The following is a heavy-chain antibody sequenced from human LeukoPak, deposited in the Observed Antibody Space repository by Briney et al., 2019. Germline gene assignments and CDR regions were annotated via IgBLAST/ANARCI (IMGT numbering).Heavy chain of an antibody. CDR1: GYTFTSYD. CDR2: INPNSEVT. V-gene: IGHV1-2*02. Sequence: ASVKVSCKASGYTFTSYDINWVRQATGQGLEWMGWINPNSEVTSFAQKFQGRVTVTRDTSISTVYMGLSSLRSDDTAVYYCARYGAKAGYFDYWGQGTLVTVSS. D-gene: IGHD4-17*01. CDR3: ARYGAKAGYFDY. J-gene: IGHJ4*02.